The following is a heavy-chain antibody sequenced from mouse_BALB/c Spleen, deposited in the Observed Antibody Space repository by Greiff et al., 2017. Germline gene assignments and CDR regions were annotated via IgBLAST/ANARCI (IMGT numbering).Heavy chain of an antibody. CDR1: GFNIKDTY. Sequence: DVQLQESGAELVKPGASVKLSCTASGFNIKDTYMHWVKQRPEQGLEWIGRIDPANGNTKYDPKFQGKATITADTSSNTAYLQLSSLTSEDTAVYYCARGDDYDALDYWGQGTTLTVSS. CDR3: ARGDDYDALDY. V-gene: IGHV14-3*02. J-gene: IGHJ2*01. CDR2: IDPANGNT. D-gene: IGHD2-4*01.